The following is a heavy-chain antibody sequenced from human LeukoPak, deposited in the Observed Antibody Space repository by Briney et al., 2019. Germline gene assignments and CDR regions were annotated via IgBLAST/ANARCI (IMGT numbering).Heavy chain of an antibody. CDR3: AKDDLLYSGSYFDY. CDR2: ISGSGGST. D-gene: IGHD1-26*01. J-gene: IGHJ4*02. V-gene: IGHV3-23*01. CDR1: GFTFSSYA. Sequence: GGSLRLSCAASGFTFSSYATSWVRQAPGKGLEWVSAISGSGGSTYYADSVKGRFTISRDNSKNTLYLQMNSLRAEDTAVYYCAKDDLLYSGSYFDYWGQGTLVTVSS.